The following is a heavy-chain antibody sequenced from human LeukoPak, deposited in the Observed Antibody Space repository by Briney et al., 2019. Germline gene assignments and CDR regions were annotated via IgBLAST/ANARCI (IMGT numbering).Heavy chain of an antibody. V-gene: IGHV3-9*01. D-gene: IGHD6-19*01. J-gene: IGHJ4*02. Sequence: GGSLRLSCAASGFTFDDYAMHWVRQAPGKGLEWVSGISWNSGSIGYADSVKGRFTISRDNAKNSLYLQMNSLRAEDTALYYCAKALGIAVAGTDLDYWGQGTLVTVSS. CDR2: ISWNSGSI. CDR1: GFTFDDYA. CDR3: AKALGIAVAGTDLDY.